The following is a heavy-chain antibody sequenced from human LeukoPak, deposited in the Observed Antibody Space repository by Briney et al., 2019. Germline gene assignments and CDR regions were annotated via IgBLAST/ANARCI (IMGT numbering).Heavy chain of an antibody. J-gene: IGHJ4*02. D-gene: IGHD5-18*01. CDR2: ISYDGGKK. CDR1: GFTFSSHD. CDR3: AKDPGYSYGTSFDY. Sequence: GGSLRLSCAASGFTFSSHDMHWVRQAPGKGLEWVSIISYDGGKKDYADSVKGRFTISRDNSKNSLYLQMNSLRPEDTAVYYCAKDPGYSYGTSFDYWGQGTLVTVSS. V-gene: IGHV3-30*18.